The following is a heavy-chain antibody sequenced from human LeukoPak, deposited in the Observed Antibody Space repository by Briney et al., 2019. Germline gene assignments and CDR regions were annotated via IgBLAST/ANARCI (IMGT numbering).Heavy chain of an antibody. CDR1: GGSISSYY. J-gene: IGHJ4*02. Sequence: PSETLSLTCTVSGGSISSYYWSWIRQPPGKGLEWIGHIHYGGSTNYNPSLKGRVTISVDTSKNHFSLKLTSVTAADTAVYYCARGYSTSWTYYFDYWGQGALVTVSS. V-gene: IGHV4-59*01. D-gene: IGHD6-13*01. CDR2: IHYGGST. CDR3: ARGYSTSWTYYFDY.